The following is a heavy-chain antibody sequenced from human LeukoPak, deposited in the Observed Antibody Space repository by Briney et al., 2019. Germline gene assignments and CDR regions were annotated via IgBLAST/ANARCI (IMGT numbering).Heavy chain of an antibody. CDR3: ARDWPAARYYFDY. J-gene: IGHJ4*02. V-gene: IGHV3-74*01. CDR2: INSDGSFT. CDR1: GFTFTSYW. D-gene: IGHD2-2*01. Sequence: PGGSLRLSCAASGFTFTSYWMHWVRQVPGKGLLWVSRINSDGSFTNYADSVKGRFTISRDNAKSTLYLQMNSLRVEDTAVYFCARDWPAARYYFDYWGQGTLVSVSS.